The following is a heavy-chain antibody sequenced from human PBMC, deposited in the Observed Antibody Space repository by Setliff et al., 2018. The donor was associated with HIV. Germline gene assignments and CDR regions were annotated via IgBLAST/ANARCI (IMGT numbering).Heavy chain of an antibody. J-gene: IGHJ4*02. Sequence: ASVKVSCKASGGPFTSSSTGWVRQAPGQGLEWMGRTIPILGVPRYAQKFQGRVTITADKSTSTSYMHLSSLRAKDTAVYFCARGGDYDSSGYYVTWGQGSLVTVSS. CDR1: GGPFTSSS. V-gene: IGHV1-69*02. CDR2: TIPILGVP. CDR3: ARGGDYDSSGYYVT. D-gene: IGHD3-22*01.